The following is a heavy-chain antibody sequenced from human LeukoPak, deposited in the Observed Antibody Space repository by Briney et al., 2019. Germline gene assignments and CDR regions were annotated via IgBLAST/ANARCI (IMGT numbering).Heavy chain of an antibody. V-gene: IGHV1-2*02. Sequence: ASVKVFCKASGYTFTKSYIHWVRQAPGQRLEWMGWINPNSGGTNYAQKFQGRVTMTRDTSISTAYMELSRLRSDDTAVYYCARGTGTHSSSWYLLYYYYMDVWGKGTTVTISS. CDR1: GYTFTKSY. D-gene: IGHD6-13*01. CDR2: INPNSGGT. CDR3: ARGTGTHSSSWYLLYYYYMDV. J-gene: IGHJ6*03.